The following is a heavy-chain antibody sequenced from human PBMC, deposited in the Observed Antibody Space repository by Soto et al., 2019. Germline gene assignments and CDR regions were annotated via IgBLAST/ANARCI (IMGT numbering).Heavy chain of an antibody. CDR2: ISAYNGNT. J-gene: IGHJ4*02. V-gene: IGHV1-18*01. CDR1: GYTFTSYG. D-gene: IGHD1-26*01. Sequence: QVQLVQSGAEVKKPGASVKVSCKASGYTFTSYGISWVRQAPGQGLEWMGWISAYNGNTNYAQKLQGRVTMTTDTSTSTADMELRSLRSDDTAVYYCARPVRYSGSYLWYFDYWGQGTLVTASS. CDR3: ARPVRYSGSYLWYFDY.